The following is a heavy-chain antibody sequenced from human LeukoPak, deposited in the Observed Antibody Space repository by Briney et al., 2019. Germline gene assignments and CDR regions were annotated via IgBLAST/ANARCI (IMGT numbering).Heavy chain of an antibody. CDR1: GFTFSSYA. D-gene: IGHD2-21*02. J-gene: IGHJ4*02. Sequence: GGSLRLSCAASGFTFSSYAMSWVRQAPGKGLEWVSAISGSGGSTYYADSVKGRFTISRDNSKNTLYLQMNSLRAEDTAVYYCAKARDIVVVTAKYYFDYWGQGTLVTVPS. CDR2: ISGSGGST. V-gene: IGHV3-23*01. CDR3: AKARDIVVVTAKYYFDY.